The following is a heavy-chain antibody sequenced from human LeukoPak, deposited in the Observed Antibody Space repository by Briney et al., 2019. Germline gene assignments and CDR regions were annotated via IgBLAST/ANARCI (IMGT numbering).Heavy chain of an antibody. CDR3: AASPFYDILTGYYPLDY. CDR2: IYYSGST. CDR1: GGSISSYY. V-gene: IGHV4-59*01. Sequence: PSETLSLTCTVSGGSISSYYWGWIRQPPGKGLEWIGYIYYSGSTNYNPSLKSRVTISVDTSKNQFSLKLSSVTAADTAVYYCAASPFYDILTGYYPLDYWGQGTLVTVSS. D-gene: IGHD3-9*01. J-gene: IGHJ4*02.